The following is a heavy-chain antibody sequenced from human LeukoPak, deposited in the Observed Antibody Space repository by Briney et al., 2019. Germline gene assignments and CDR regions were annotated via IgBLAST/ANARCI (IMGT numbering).Heavy chain of an antibody. D-gene: IGHD6-19*01. Sequence: SQTLSLTCAVSGGSISSGGYSWSWIRQPPGKGLEWIGYIYHSGSTYYNPSLKSRVTISVDRSKNQFSLKLSSVTAADTAVYYCARAVSGRFDYWGQGTLVTVSS. CDR1: GGSISSGGYS. CDR3: ARAVSGRFDY. CDR2: IYHSGST. J-gene: IGHJ4*02. V-gene: IGHV4-30-2*01.